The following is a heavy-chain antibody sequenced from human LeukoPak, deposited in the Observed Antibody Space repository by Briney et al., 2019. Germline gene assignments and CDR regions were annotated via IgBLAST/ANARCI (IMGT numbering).Heavy chain of an antibody. CDR2: IYSGGST. J-gene: IGHJ4*02. Sequence: GGSLRLSCAASGFTVSSNYMSWVRQAPGKGLEWVSVIYSGGSTYYADSVKGRFTISRDNSKNTLYLQMNSLRAEDTAVYYCASGSGSYSPENYFDYWGQGTLVTVSS. V-gene: IGHV3-53*01. D-gene: IGHD1-26*01. CDR3: ASGSGSYSPENYFDY. CDR1: GFTVSSNY.